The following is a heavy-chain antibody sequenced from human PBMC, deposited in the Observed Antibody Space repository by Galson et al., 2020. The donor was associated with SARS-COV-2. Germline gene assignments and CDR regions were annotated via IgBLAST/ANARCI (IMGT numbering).Heavy chain of an antibody. CDR3: ATSILGRNRESEGY. V-gene: IGHV3-7*01. Sequence: QLGESLKISCEASGFTFSAYWMSWVRQAPGKGLEWVANIKHDGREKYYVDSVKGRFTISRDNAKNSLYLQMNSLRVEDAAVYYCATSILGRNRESEGYWGQGTHVIVSS. D-gene: IGHD2-8*02. J-gene: IGHJ4*02. CDR2: IKHDGREK. CDR1: GFTFSAYW.